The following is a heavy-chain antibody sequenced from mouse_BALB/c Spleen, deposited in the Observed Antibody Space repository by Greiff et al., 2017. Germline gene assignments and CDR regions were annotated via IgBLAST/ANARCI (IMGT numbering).Heavy chain of an antibody. CDR1: GFSLTSYG. J-gene: IGHJ1*01. CDR2: IWSGGST. CDR3: ARKDYGSWYFDV. V-gene: IGHV2-2*02. D-gene: IGHD1-1*02. Sequence: QVQLQQSGPGLVQPSQSLSITCTVSGFSLTSYGVHWVRQSPGKGLEWLGVIWSGGSTDYNAAFISRLSISKDNSKSQVFFKMNSLQANDTAIYYCARKDYGSWYFDVWGAGTTVTVSS.